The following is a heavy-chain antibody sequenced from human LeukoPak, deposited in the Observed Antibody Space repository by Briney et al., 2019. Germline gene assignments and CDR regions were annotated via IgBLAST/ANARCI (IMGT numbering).Heavy chain of an antibody. Sequence: SETLSLTCTVSGGSISSYYWSWIRQPPGKGLEWIGYIYYSGSTNYNPSLKSRVTISVDTSKNQFSLKLSSVTAADTAVYYCASGRRSGAASDYWGQGTLVTVSS. CDR1: GGSISSYY. CDR3: ASGRRSGAASDY. CDR2: IYYSGST. J-gene: IGHJ4*02. D-gene: IGHD6-19*01. V-gene: IGHV4-59*01.